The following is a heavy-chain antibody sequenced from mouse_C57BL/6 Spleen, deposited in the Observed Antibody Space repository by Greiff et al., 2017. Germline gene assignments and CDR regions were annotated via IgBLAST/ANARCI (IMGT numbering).Heavy chain of an antibody. CDR3: ARSGGDGYYDAMDY. CDR2: FYPGDGDT. J-gene: IGHJ4*01. V-gene: IGHV1-80*01. CDR1: GYAFSSYW. Sequence: QVQLQQSGAELVKPGASVKISCKASGYAFSSYWMNWVKQRPGKGLEWIGQFYPGDGDTNYNGKFKGKATLTADKSSSTAYMQLSSLTSEDSAVYFCARSGGDGYYDAMDYWGQGTSVTVSS. D-gene: IGHD2-3*01.